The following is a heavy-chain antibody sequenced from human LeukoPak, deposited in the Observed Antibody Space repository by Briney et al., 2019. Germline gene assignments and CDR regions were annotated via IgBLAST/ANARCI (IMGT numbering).Heavy chain of an antibody. D-gene: IGHD3-22*01. CDR1: GFTFSIYS. CDR2: ISSSSSYI. J-gene: IGHJ4*02. V-gene: IGHV3-21*01. Sequence: GRSLRLSCAASGFTFSIYSMNWVPQAPGKGLEWVSAISSSSSYIHYADSVKGRFTISRDNAKNSLYLQMNSLRAEDTAVYYCARDRDDSSGYYYPLDYWGQGTLVTVSS. CDR3: ARDRDDSSGYYYPLDY.